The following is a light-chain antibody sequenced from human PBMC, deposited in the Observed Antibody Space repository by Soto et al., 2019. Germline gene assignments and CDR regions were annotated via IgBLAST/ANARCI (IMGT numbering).Light chain of an antibody. CDR1: QSISIL. Sequence: DIKMTQSPSTLSASVGDRVTITCRASQSISILLAWYQQKPGKAPKLLIYKASSLESGVPSRFSGSGSGTEFTLTISRLQTDDFATYYWQQYNSLPAFGQGIKMEIK. CDR3: QQYNSLPA. CDR2: KAS. V-gene: IGKV1-5*03. J-gene: IGKJ1*01.